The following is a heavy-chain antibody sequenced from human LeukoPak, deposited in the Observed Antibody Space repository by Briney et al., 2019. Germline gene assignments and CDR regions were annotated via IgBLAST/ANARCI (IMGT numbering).Heavy chain of an antibody. CDR2: INNDGTTT. CDR3: ARVSGPGMNEYFHL. Sequence: GASLRLSCAASGFTFSGAWLHWVRQAPGKGLVWVSRINNDGTTTKYADSVKGRFTISRDNAKNTLYLQMNSLRAEDTAVYYCARVSGPGMNEYFHLWGQGTLVTVSS. D-gene: IGHD3-10*01. J-gene: IGHJ1*01. V-gene: IGHV3-74*01. CDR1: GFTFSGAW.